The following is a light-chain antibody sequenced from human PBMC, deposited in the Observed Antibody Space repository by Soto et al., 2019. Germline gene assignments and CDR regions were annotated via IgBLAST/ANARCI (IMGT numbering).Light chain of an antibody. CDR3: SSYTSSSSPYVV. J-gene: IGLJ2*01. CDR1: SNDVGGYKD. Sequence: QSVLTQPASVSGSPGQSITISCTGTSNDVGGYKDVSWYQQYPGKAPKLMIYDVSNRPSGVSNRFSGSKSGNTASLTISGLQAEDEADYYCSSYTSSSSPYVVFGGGTKLTVL. CDR2: DVS. V-gene: IGLV2-14*01.